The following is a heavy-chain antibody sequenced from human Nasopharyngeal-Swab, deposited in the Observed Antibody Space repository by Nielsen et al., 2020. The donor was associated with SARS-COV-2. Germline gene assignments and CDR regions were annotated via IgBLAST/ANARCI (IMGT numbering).Heavy chain of an antibody. V-gene: IGHV4-30-2*01. Sequence: SETLSLTCAVSGGSFSSGFYSWSWIRQPPGKGLEWIGYIYHSGNTYYNPSLKSRVTISVDRSKNQFSLRLSSVTAADTAVYYCARKYCNGDCYFDYWGQGTLVTVSS. CDR3: ARKYCNGDCYFDY. CDR1: GGSFSSGFYS. J-gene: IGHJ4*02. D-gene: IGHD2-21*02. CDR2: IYHSGNT.